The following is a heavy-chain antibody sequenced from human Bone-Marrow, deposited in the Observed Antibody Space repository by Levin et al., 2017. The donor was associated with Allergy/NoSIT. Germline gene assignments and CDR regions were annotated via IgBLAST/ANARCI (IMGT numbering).Heavy chain of an antibody. V-gene: IGHV3-74*01. J-gene: IGHJ4*02. D-gene: IGHD7-27*01. CDR2: INNDASNT. Sequence: GESLKISCAASGFTFSANWMHWVRQAPGKGLVWVSLINNDASNTNYADSVRGRFTISRDNAKNTLYLQLNGLRADDTAVYYCARAGPNWRIDSWGQGTLVTVSS. CDR3: ARAGPNWRIDS. CDR1: GFTFSANW.